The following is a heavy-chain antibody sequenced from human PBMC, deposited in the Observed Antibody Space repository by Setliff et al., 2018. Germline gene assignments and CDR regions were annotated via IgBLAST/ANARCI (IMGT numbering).Heavy chain of an antibody. CDR3: ARVLVLGYNWFDP. V-gene: IGHV4-34*01. Sequence: SETLSLTCDVYGGSFSGYYWSWIRQSPEKGLEWIGEISHSGNTNYNPSLKSRVTISIDTSKNQFSLKVNSVTAADTAVYYCARVLVLGYNWFDPWGQGTLVTVSS. CDR2: ISHSGNT. D-gene: IGHD3-10*01. J-gene: IGHJ5*02. CDR1: GGSFSGYY.